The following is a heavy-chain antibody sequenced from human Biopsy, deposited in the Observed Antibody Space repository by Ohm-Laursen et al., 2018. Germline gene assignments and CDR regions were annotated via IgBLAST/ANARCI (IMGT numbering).Heavy chain of an antibody. CDR2: VYYSGTT. CDR1: DGSISGYY. Sequence: GTLSLTCTVSDGSISGYYWSWIRQPPGKGLEWIGDVYYSGTTNYNPSLKSRLTISADTSKNQFSLNLNSVTAADTAVYFCARDVKRYCSGTSCYSGYFGMDVWGQGTTVTVS. D-gene: IGHD2-2*01. CDR3: ARDVKRYCSGTSCYSGYFGMDV. V-gene: IGHV4-59*01. J-gene: IGHJ6*02.